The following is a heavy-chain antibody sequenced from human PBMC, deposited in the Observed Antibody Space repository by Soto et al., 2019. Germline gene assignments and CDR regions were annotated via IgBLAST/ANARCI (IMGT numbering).Heavy chain of an antibody. CDR1: AFSLSTGWVG. CDR3: AHRRGAAAVAY. Sequence: GSGPTLVNPTQTLTLTCTFSAFSLSTGWVGVGWIRQPPGKALEWLALIYWDDDERYSPSLQRRLTISKDTSKNQVVLRMTNMDPSDTGTYYCAHRRGAAAVAYWGQGTLVTVSS. J-gene: IGHJ4*02. V-gene: IGHV2-5*02. CDR2: IYWDDDE. D-gene: IGHD6-13*01.